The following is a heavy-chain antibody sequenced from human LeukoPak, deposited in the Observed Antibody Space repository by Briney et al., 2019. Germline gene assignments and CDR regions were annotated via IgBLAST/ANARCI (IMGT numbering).Heavy chain of an antibody. CDR3: VKGPRPDITVAHTVEN. D-gene: IGHD6-19*01. CDR2: ISSRGDST. V-gene: IGHV3-23*01. CDR1: GFIFSNYA. J-gene: IGHJ4*02. Sequence: PGGSLRLSCAASGFIFSNYAMSWVRQVPGRCLEWVSTISSRGDSTYVADSVKGRFTISRDNSKNSLYLQMNTVRAEDTAVYYCVKGPRPDITVAHTVENWGQGTLVTVSS.